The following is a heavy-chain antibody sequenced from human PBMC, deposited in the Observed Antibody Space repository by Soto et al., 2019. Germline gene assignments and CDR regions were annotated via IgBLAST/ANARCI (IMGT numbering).Heavy chain of an antibody. CDR1: GYTFTRDN. V-gene: IGHV1-3*01. CDR3: ATPQDYDGCLDS. Sequence: QVQFVQSGAEVKKPGASVKVSCKTPGYTFTRDNIHWVRQAPGQRLEWMGWINVGNGNTRYSQKFQGRLTLTRDTPGNTACLELNILISADTAVCYCATPQDYDGCLDSWGQGTLVTVSS. J-gene: IGHJ4*02. D-gene: IGHD3-22*01. CDR2: INVGNGNT.